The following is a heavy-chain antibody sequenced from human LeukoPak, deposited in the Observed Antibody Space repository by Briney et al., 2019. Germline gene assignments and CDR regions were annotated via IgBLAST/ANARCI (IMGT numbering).Heavy chain of an antibody. D-gene: IGHD3-22*01. V-gene: IGHV3-7*01. J-gene: IGHJ4*02. Sequence: GGSLRLSCAASGFTFSSYWMSWVRQAPGKGLEWVANIKQDGSEKYYVDSVKGRFTISRDNAKNSLYLQMNSLRAEDTAVYYCARDDFVGYYDSSGYRGYFDYWGQGTLVTVSS. CDR1: GFTFSSYW. CDR2: IKQDGSEK. CDR3: ARDDFVGYYDSSGYRGYFDY.